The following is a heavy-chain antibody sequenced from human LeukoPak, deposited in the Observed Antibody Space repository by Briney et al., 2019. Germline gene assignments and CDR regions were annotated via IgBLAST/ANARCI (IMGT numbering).Heavy chain of an antibody. V-gene: IGHV1-18*04. D-gene: IGHD3-10*01. CDR2: ISAYNGNT. CDR3: ARGADYHGSGSRDYGMDV. Sequence: ASVKVSCKASGYTFTSYGISWVRQAPGQGLEWMGWISAYNGNTNYAQKLQGRVTMTTDTSTSTAYMELRSLRSDDTAVYYCARGADYHGSGSRDYGMDVWGKGTTVTVSS. J-gene: IGHJ6*04. CDR1: GYTFTSYG.